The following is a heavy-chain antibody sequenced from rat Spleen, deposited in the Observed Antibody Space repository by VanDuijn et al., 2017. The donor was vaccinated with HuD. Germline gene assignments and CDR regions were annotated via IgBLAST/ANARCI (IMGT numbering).Heavy chain of an antibody. J-gene: IGHJ2*01. CDR2: INKDSSIV. Sequence: EVKLVESGGGLVQPGRSLKLSCAASGFNFNDYWMGWVRQAPGKGLEWIGEINKDSSIVKFTPSLKGKFTISRDNAQNTLYLQMDSLRSEDTATYYCTRASYSGALMYTTDYWGQGVMVTVSS. D-gene: IGHD1-6*01. CDR1: GFNFNDYW. CDR3: TRASYSGALMYTTDY. V-gene: IGHV4-2*01.